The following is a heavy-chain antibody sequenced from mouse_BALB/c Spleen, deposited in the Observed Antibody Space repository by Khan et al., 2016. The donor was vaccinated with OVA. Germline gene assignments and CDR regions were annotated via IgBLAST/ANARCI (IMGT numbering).Heavy chain of an antibody. V-gene: IGHV3-2*02. Sequence: EVQLQESGPGLVKPSQSLSLTCTVTGYSITSGYAWNWIRQFPGNKLEWMGYISYSGVTSYTPSLKSRISFTRDTSKNQFFLQLNSVTTEDTATYYCARENYYGYYFDYWGQGTTLTVSS. J-gene: IGHJ2*01. CDR1: GYSITSGYA. CDR2: ISYSGVT. D-gene: IGHD1-1*01. CDR3: ARENYYGYYFDY.